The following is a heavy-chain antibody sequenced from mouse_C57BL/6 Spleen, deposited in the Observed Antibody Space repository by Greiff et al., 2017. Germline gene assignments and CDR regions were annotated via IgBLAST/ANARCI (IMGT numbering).Heavy chain of an antibody. CDR2: INYDGSST. V-gene: IGHV5-16*01. Sequence: DVQLVESEGGLVQPGSSMKLSCTASGFTFSDYYMAWVRQVPEKGLEWVANINYDGSSTYYLDSLKSRFIISRDNAKNILYLQMSSLKSEDTATYYCARDRRYYGSSPYFDYWGQGTTLTVSS. CDR1: GFTFSDYY. D-gene: IGHD1-1*01. J-gene: IGHJ2*01. CDR3: ARDRRYYGSSPYFDY.